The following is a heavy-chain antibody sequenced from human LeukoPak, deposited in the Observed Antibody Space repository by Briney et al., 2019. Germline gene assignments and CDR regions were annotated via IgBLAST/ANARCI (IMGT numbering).Heavy chain of an antibody. V-gene: IGHV4-34*01. CDR1: GGSFSGYY. D-gene: IGHD3-16*01. CDR2: INHSGST. J-gene: IGHJ5*01. Sequence: PSETLSLTCAVYGGSFSGYYWSWIRQPPGKVLEWIGEINHSGSTNYNPSLKSRVSISIDMSKNQFSLILSSMTAADTAIYYCARHKHLGVAPFDSWGQGTLVPVSS. CDR3: ARHKHLGVAPFDS.